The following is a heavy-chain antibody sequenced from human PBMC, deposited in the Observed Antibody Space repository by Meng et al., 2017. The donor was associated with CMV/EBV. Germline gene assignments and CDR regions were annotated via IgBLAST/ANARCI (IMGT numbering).Heavy chain of an antibody. Sequence: GESLKISCAASGFTFSDYYMSWIRQAPGKGLEWVSYISSSGSTIYYADSVKGRFTIPRDNAKNSLYLQMNSLRAEDTAVYYCARGVRITMIVVVSHDYWGQGTLVTVSS. J-gene: IGHJ4*02. CDR3: ARGVRITMIVVVSHDY. CDR1: GFTFSDYY. V-gene: IGHV3-11*01. D-gene: IGHD3-22*01. CDR2: ISSSGSTI.